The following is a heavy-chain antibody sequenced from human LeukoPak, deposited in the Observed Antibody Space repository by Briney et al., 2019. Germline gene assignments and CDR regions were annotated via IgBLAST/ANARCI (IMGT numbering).Heavy chain of an antibody. J-gene: IGHJ4*02. CDR2: IKQDGSEK. V-gene: IGHV3-7*01. CDR1: GFIFRSYW. Sequence: GGSLGLSCAASGFIFRSYWMSWVRQAPGKGLEWVTNIKQDGSEKYSVDSVKGRFTISRDNAKNSLNLQMNNLRAEDTAVYYCARLDVPVSPGFDYWGQGTLVTVSS. CDR3: ARLDVPVSPGFDY. D-gene: IGHD3-10*01.